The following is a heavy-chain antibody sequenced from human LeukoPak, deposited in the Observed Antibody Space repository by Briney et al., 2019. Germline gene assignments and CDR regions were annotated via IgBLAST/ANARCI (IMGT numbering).Heavy chain of an antibody. D-gene: IGHD5-18*01. V-gene: IGHV4-30-2*01. CDR3: ARGGYSYGYPRYYYGMDV. CDR1: GGSISSGGYS. J-gene: IGHJ6*02. CDR2: IYHSGST. Sequence: SETLSLTCAVSGGSISSGGYSWSWIRQPPGKGLEWIVYIYHSGSTYYNPSLKSRVTISVDRSKNQFSLKLSSVTAADTAVYYCARGGYSYGYPRYYYGMDVWGQGTTVTVSS.